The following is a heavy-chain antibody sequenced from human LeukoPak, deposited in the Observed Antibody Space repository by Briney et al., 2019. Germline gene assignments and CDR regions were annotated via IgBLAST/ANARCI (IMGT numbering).Heavy chain of an antibody. Sequence: GGSLRLSCAASGFTFSSYAMSWVRQAPGKGLEWVSAISGSGGSTYYADSVKGRFTISRDKSKNTLYLQMNSLRAEDTAVYYCAKDPKFGVVHPQSFDYWGQGTLVTVSS. D-gene: IGHD3-3*01. CDR3: AKDPKFGVVHPQSFDY. CDR1: GFTFSSYA. V-gene: IGHV3-23*01. CDR2: ISGSGGST. J-gene: IGHJ4*02.